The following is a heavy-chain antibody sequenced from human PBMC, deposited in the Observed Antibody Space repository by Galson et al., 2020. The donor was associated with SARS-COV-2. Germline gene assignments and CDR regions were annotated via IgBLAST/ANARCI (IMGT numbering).Heavy chain of an antibody. J-gene: IGHJ6*02. CDR1: GFSVSRNY. D-gene: IGHD3-3*01. CDR3: ARDPFGSDSYYEAVAV. V-gene: IGHV3-53*01. Sequence: GGSLRLSCVVSGFSVSRNYMNWVRQVPGKGLEWVSGIYSGVTTYYADSVKGRFTTSRDSSKNTLYLQMNSLRAEDSAVYYCARDPFGSDSYYEAVAVWGQGTTGTVPS. CDR2: IYSGVTT.